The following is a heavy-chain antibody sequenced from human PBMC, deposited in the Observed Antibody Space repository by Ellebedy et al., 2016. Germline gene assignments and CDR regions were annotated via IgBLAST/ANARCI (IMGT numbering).Heavy chain of an antibody. J-gene: IGHJ4*02. CDR2: ISSSSSYI. Sequence: GGSLRLXCAASGFTFSSYSMNWVRQAPGKGLEWVSSISSSSSYIYYADSVKGRFTISRDNAKNSLYLQMNSLRAEDTAVYYCARDSYSSSSVDYWGQGTLVTVSS. CDR3: ARDSYSSSSVDY. CDR1: GFTFSSYS. D-gene: IGHD6-13*01. V-gene: IGHV3-21*01.